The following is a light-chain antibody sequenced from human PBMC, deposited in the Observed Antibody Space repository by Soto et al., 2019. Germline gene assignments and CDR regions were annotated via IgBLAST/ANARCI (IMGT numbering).Light chain of an antibody. J-gene: IGKJ4*01. Sequence: EIVLTQSPGTLSLSPGERVTLSCRASQSISNNHLAWYQQKPGQAPRLLIHGTSNRATASPDRFSRRGSGTDFTPTLSILEPEDVPVYYCEYYGSSITFGGGAKVDIK. V-gene: IGKV3-20*01. CDR1: QSISNNH. CDR3: EYYGSSIT. CDR2: GTS.